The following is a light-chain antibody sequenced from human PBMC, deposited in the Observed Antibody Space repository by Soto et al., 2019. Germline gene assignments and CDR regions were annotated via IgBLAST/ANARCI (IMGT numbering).Light chain of an antibody. CDR3: QQYNIRSLYT. V-gene: IGKV3-15*01. J-gene: IGKJ2*01. CDR1: HSVGSD. CDR2: GAA. Sequence: EIVMTQSPATLSVSPGDTATLSCRASHSVGSDLAWYQVKPGQAPRLLIYGAATRAIGIPGRFSGSGTRTEFSLIISSLQSEDSAVYYCQQYNIRSLYTFGQGTNLEIK.